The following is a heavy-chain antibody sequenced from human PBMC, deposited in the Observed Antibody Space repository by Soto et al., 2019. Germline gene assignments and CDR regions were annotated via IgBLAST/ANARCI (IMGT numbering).Heavy chain of an antibody. CDR3: AIQASGYYSGWFDP. CDR1: GGSILDSTYY. Sequence: QLLLQESGPGLVKPSETLSLTCTVSGGSILDSTYYWAWIRQSPGKGLEWIGTIFYSGGTFYTPSLQSCVTMSADTSTTQFSRKLSSVTSADTAVYDCAIQASGYYSGWFDPWGQGTLVTVSS. V-gene: IGHV4-39*01. D-gene: IGHD3-22*01. J-gene: IGHJ5*02. CDR2: IFYSGGT.